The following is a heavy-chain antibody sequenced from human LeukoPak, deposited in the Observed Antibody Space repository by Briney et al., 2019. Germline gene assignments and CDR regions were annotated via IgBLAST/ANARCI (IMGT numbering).Heavy chain of an antibody. Sequence: GRSLRLSCAASGFTFRSYGMHWVRQAPGKGLEWVALISDDGSNIYYADSVKGRFTISRDSSKNTLSLQMSSLRVEDTAVYYCARDNKRFSCDYWGQGTLVTASS. J-gene: IGHJ4*02. CDR1: GFTFRSYG. CDR2: ISDDGSNI. V-gene: IGHV3-30*03. CDR3: ARDNKRFSCDY. D-gene: IGHD2/OR15-2a*01.